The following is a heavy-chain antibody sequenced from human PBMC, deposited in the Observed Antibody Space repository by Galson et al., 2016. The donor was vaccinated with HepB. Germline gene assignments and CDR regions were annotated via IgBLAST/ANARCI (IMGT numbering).Heavy chain of an antibody. V-gene: IGHV3-23*01. D-gene: IGHD2-21*01. CDR2: ITPSGDST. CDR3: AKPKTVVGSAYEY. J-gene: IGHJ4*02. Sequence: SLRLSCAASGFAFHYYTMGWVRQAPGKGLQWVSDITPSGDSTYYSDPVTGRFTIYRDNSRNTLYLQMNSLRVEDTAVYYCAKPKTVVGSAYEYWGQGTLVTVSS. CDR1: GFAFHYYT.